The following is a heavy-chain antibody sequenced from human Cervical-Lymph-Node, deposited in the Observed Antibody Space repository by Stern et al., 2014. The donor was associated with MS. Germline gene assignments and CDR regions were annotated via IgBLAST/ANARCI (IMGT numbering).Heavy chain of an antibody. V-gene: IGHV4-59*01. CDR1: GGSINNYY. CDR2: IYQDGST. Sequence: QLQLQESGPGLVKPSETLSLTCTVSGGSINNYYWSWIRQTPGKGLEWIGYIYQDGSTKYNPSLKSRVTISLHTSKKQFSLRLTSVTAADTAVYYCARVDDCSGGTCFSTSWFDPWGQGTLVTVSS. CDR3: ARVDDCSGGTCFSTSWFDP. D-gene: IGHD2-15*01. J-gene: IGHJ5*02.